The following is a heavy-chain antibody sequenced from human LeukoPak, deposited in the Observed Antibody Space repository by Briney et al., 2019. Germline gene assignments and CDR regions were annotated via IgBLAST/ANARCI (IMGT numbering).Heavy chain of an antibody. V-gene: IGHV1-46*01. D-gene: IGHD6-13*01. J-gene: IGHJ4*02. Sequence: ASVTVSCKASGYTFTSYYMHWVRQAPGQGLEWMGIINPSGGSTSYAQKFQGRVNMTRNTSTSTVYMELSSLRAEDTAVYYCARIIAAAGDYWGQGTLVTVSS. CDR1: GYTFTSYY. CDR2: INPSGGST. CDR3: ARIIAAAGDY.